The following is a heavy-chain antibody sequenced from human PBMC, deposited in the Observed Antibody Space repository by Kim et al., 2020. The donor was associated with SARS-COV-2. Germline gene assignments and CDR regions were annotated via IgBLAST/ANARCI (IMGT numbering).Heavy chain of an antibody. CDR2: ISGSGGST. CDR3: AKGTFRSIAARLESYYGMDV. V-gene: IGHV3-23*01. D-gene: IGHD6-6*01. CDR1: GFTFSSYA. J-gene: IGHJ6*02. Sequence: GGSLRLSCAASGFTFSSYAMSWVRQAPGKGLEWVSAISGSGGSTYYADSVKGRFTISRDNPKNTLYLQMNSLRAEDTAVYYCAKGTFRSIAARLESYYGMDVWGQGTTVTVSS.